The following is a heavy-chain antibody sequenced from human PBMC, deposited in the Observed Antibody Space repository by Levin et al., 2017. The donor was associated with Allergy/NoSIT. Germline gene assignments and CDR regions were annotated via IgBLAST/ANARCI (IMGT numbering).Heavy chain of an antibody. CDR1: GFTFSDHY. CDR2: IRNKVNSYTT. CDR3: TRGPSSRREGRWFDP. V-gene: IGHV3-72*01. J-gene: IGHJ5*02. Sequence: GESLKISCAVSGFTFSDHYMDWVRQAPGKGLEWVGRIRNKVNSYTTEYAASVKGRFTISRDDSKSSLYLQMNSLKTEDTAVYYCTRGPSSRREGRWFDPWGQGTLVTVSS. D-gene: IGHD5-24*01.